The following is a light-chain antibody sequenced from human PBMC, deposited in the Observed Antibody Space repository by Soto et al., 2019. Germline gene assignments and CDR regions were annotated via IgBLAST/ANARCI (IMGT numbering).Light chain of an antibody. CDR1: QSVGTY. CDR3: QQRVNWLT. J-gene: IGKJ4*01. Sequence: EIVLTQSPAILSLSPGERATLSCRASQSVGTYLDWYQQKLGQAPRLLIYDASNRANGIPARFSGSGSGTNFTLTISGLEPEDFPVYYCQQRVNWLTFGGRTKVEL. V-gene: IGKV3-11*01. CDR2: DAS.